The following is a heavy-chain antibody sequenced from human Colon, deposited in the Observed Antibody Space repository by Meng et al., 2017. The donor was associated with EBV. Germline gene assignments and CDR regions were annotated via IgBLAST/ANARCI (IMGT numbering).Heavy chain of an antibody. CDR2: IYYSGST. Sequence: QVQLQESGPGLVKPSQTLSLTCTGSGGSVSSGGYYLSWIRQHPGKGLEWFGHIYYSGSTFYNPSLKRRVIISIDTSKNQFSLNLRSVTAADTAVYYCARVSSGWDYFDYWGQGTLVTVSS. D-gene: IGHD6-19*01. CDR3: ARVSSGWDYFDY. CDR1: GGSVSSGGYY. V-gene: IGHV4-31*03. J-gene: IGHJ4*02.